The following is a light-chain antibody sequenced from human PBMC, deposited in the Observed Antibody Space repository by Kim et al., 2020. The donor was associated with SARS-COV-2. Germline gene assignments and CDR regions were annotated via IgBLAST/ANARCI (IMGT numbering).Light chain of an antibody. Sequence: SITSSCTGTSSDVVGYNYVSWYQQHPGKAPKLMIYDVRNRPSGVSNRFSGSKSGNTASLTISGLQAEDEADYYCSSYTSSSTVVFGGGTQLTVL. CDR3: SSYTSSSTVV. CDR1: SSDVVGYNY. CDR2: DVR. V-gene: IGLV2-14*03. J-gene: IGLJ2*01.